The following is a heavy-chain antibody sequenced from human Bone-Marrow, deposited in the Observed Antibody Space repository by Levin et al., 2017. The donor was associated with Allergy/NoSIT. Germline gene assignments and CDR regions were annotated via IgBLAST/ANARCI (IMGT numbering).Heavy chain of an antibody. D-gene: IGHD3-22*01. CDR2: IIPMYGTT. J-gene: IGHJ4*02. CDR3: ARVPAFYYDSSGTYTDY. CDR1: GGTFNTYT. V-gene: IGHV1-69*13. Sequence: ASVKVSCKASGGTFNTYTLTWVRQAPGQGLEWMGRIIPMYGTTDYAQKFQGRLTITADLSTHTVYMELSSLRSEDTAVYYCARVPAFYYDSSGTYTDYWGQGTAVTVSS.